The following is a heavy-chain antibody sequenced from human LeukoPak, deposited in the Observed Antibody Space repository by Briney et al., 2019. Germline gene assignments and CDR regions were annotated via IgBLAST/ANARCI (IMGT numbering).Heavy chain of an antibody. CDR3: ARDGHCSSTSCFDY. Sequence: SETLSLTCTVSGGSISSYYWSWIRQPAGKGLEWIGRIYTSGSTNYNPSLKSRVTMSVDTSKNQFSLKLSSVTAADTAVYYCARDGHCSSTSCFDYWGQGTLVTVSS. V-gene: IGHV4-4*07. J-gene: IGHJ4*02. CDR1: GGSISSYY. D-gene: IGHD2-2*01. CDR2: IYTSGST.